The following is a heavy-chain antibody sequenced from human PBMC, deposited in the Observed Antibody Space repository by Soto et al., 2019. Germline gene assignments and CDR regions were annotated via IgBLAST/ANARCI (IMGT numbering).Heavy chain of an antibody. D-gene: IGHD6-13*01. CDR3: AKTIAAAGGYYFDY. CDR1: GFTFSSYA. CDR2: ISSNGGST. Sequence: PGGSMRLSCAASGFTFSSYAVHWVRQAPGKGLEYVSAISSNGGSTYYANSVKGRFTISRDNSKNTLYLQMGSLRADDMAVYYCAKTIAAAGGYYFDYWGKGTLVTVSS. J-gene: IGHJ4*02. V-gene: IGHV3-64*01.